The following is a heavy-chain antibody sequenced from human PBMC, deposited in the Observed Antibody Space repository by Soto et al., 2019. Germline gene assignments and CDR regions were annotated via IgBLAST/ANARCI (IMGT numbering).Heavy chain of an antibody. Sequence: ESGGGLAQPGGSLRLSCAASGFTLSGYAMDWVRQAPGKGLEYVSGISSNGVGTYYANSVQGRFTISRDNSKNTVYLQMGSLRPKDMAVYYCARRARPDFYYMDVWGKGTTVTVS. J-gene: IGHJ6*03. D-gene: IGHD6-6*01. CDR3: ARRARPDFYYMDV. CDR1: GFTLSGYA. V-gene: IGHV3-64*01. CDR2: ISSNGVGT.